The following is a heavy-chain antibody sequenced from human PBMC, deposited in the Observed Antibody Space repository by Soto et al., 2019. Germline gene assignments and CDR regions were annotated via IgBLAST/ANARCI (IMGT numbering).Heavy chain of an antibody. CDR3: AAADYGDYPNWFAP. J-gene: IGHJ5*02. CDR1: GFKFEDYS. CDR2: ISWDGSRT. V-gene: IGHV3-43*01. D-gene: IGHD4-17*01. Sequence: HLVEPGGAVVQPGGSLRLSCATSGFKFEDYSMHWVRQAPGKGLEWVSLISWDGSRTNYADSVRGRFTISRDSSKNSLYLQMNSLRTEDSALYYCAAADYGDYPNWFAPWGQGTLVTVSS.